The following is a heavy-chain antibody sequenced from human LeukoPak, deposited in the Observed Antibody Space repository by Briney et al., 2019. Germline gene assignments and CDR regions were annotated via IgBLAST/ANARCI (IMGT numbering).Heavy chain of an antibody. Sequence: ASVKVSCKASGYTFTGYYMHWVRQAPGQGLEWMGWINPNSGGTNYAQKFQGRVTMTRDTSISTAYMELSRLRSDDTAVYYCARDCSGSGSYFYYYYYMDVRGKGTTVTVSS. J-gene: IGHJ6*03. D-gene: IGHD3-10*01. CDR2: INPNSGGT. CDR1: GYTFTGYY. CDR3: ARDCSGSGSYFYYYYYMDV. V-gene: IGHV1-2*02.